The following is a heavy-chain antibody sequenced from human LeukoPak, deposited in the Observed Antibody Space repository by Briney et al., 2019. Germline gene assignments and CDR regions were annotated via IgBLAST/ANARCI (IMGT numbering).Heavy chain of an antibody. Sequence: SGPTLVNPTQTLTLTCTFSGFSLSTSGVGVGWIRQPPGKALEWLALIYWDDDKRYSPSLKSRLTITKDTPKNQVVLTMTNMDPVDTATYYCAHSGRYGSNIEVAAVIKTFYFDYWGQGSLVTVSS. CDR3: AHSGRYGSNIEVAAVIKTFYFDY. J-gene: IGHJ4*02. D-gene: IGHD2-2*01. CDR1: GFSLSTSGVG. V-gene: IGHV2-5*02. CDR2: IYWDDDK.